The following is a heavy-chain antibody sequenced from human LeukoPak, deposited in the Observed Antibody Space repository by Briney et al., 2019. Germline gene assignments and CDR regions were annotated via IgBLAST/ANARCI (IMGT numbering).Heavy chain of an antibody. Sequence: SVKVSCKASGGTFSSYAISWVRQAPGQGLEWMGGIIPIFGTANYAQKFQGRVTIATDESTSTAYMELSSLRSEDAAVYYCARVYYDFWSGYRPQDYYFDYWGQGTLVTVSS. D-gene: IGHD3-3*01. CDR1: GGTFSSYA. CDR2: IIPIFGTA. J-gene: IGHJ4*02. CDR3: ARVYYDFWSGYRPQDYYFDY. V-gene: IGHV1-69*05.